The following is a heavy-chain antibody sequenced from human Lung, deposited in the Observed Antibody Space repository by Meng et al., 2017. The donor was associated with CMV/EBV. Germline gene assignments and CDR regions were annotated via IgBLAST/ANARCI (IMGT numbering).Heavy chain of an antibody. V-gene: IGHV2-5*02. J-gene: IGHJ5*02. CDR2: IYWDDDK. CDR1: GFSLSTSEVG. Sequence: HITCNEVGPTLVKPTQTLTLTCTFSGFSLSTSEVGVGCIRQPPGKALEWLAVIYWDDDKRYSPSLKSRLTITKDTSKNQVVLTLTNMDPVDTATYYCALFTRSWFDPWGQGTLVTVSS. D-gene: IGHD2-2*01. CDR3: ALFTRSWFDP.